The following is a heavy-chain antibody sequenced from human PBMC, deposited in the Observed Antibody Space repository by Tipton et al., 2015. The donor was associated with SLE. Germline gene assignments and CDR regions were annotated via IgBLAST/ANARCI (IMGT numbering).Heavy chain of an antibody. J-gene: IGHJ4*02. V-gene: IGHV4-59*08. CDR2: ISYGGGT. CDR3: ARGPRFTVRDRVVATFDS. Sequence: TLSLTCSVSGGSISSNYWIWIRQPPGKGLEWIGYISYGGGTNYNPSLKSRVTISVDTAKNQFSLKLTSVTAADTAVYYCARGPRFTVRDRVVATFDSWGQGTLVTVSS. D-gene: IGHD5-12*01. CDR1: GGSISSNY.